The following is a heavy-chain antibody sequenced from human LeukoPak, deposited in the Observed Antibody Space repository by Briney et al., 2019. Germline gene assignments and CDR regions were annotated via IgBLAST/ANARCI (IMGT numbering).Heavy chain of an antibody. J-gene: IGHJ4*02. CDR1: GFTFSSYE. V-gene: IGHV3-48*03. CDR2: ISSSGRTT. D-gene: IGHD3-10*01. CDR3: ARVTELVAFDY. Sequence: PGGSLRLSCAASGFTFSSYEMNWVRQAPGKGLVWVSYISSSGRTTYYADSVKGRFTISRDNAKNSLFLQMDSLRADDTAVYYCARVTELVAFDYWGQGTLVTVSS.